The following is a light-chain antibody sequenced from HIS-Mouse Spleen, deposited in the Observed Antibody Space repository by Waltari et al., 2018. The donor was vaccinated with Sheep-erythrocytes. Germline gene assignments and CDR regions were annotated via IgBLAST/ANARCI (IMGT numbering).Light chain of an antibody. V-gene: IGLV2-11*01. CDR2: DVS. CDR3: CSYAGSSPYV. Sequence: QAALTQPRSVSGAPGQAGTISCTGTSSDVGGYNYVSWYQQHPGKAPKLMIYDVSKRPSGVPDRFSGSQSGHTASLTISGLPDDDAADYYYCSYAGSSPYVFGTGTKVTVL. J-gene: IGLJ1*01. CDR1: SSDVGGYNY.